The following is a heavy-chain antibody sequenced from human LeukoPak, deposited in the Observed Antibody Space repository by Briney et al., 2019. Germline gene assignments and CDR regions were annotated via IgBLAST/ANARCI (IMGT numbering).Heavy chain of an antibody. CDR2: MNPNSGNT. D-gene: IGHD6-6*01. J-gene: IGHJ6*03. CDR1: GYIFTSYD. CDR3: ARGRAAPSYYYYYYMDV. V-gene: IGHV1-8*03. Sequence: ASVKVSCKASGYIFTSYDINWVRQATGQGLEWMGWMNPNSGNTGYAQKFQGRVTITRNTSISTAYMELSSLRSEDTAVYYCARGRAAPSYYYYYYMDVWGKGTTVTVSS.